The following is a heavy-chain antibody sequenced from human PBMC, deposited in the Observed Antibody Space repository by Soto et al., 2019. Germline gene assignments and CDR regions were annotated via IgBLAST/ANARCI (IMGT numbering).Heavy chain of an antibody. CDR2: IYYSGST. V-gene: IGHV4-61*01. Sequence: QVQLQESGPRLVKPSETLSLTCTVSGGSVSSVSYYWNWIRQPPGKGPEWIAEIYYSGSTNYNPSLESRVTISIDTSKDQFSLNLRSVTAADTAVYYCARFCYSDTCANRAFDIWGPGTLVTVSS. CDR1: GGSVSSVSYY. CDR3: ARFCYSDTCANRAFDI. D-gene: IGHD3-16*01. J-gene: IGHJ3*02.